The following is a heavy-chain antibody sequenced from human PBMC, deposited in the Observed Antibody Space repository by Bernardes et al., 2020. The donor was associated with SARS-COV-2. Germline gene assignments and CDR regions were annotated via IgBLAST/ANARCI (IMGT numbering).Heavy chain of an antibody. CDR2: IYYTGST. Sequence: SETLSLTCTVSGDSINSNNYYWGWIRQSPGKGLEWIGNIYYTGSTQYNPSLKSRVSISVDTSKNQFSLKLNSVTAADTAVYYCASRRSRTSNPWGFWGQGTLVTVSS. V-gene: IGHV4-39*01. CDR3: ASRRSRTSNPWGF. D-gene: IGHD2-2*01. J-gene: IGHJ4*02. CDR1: GDSINSNNYY.